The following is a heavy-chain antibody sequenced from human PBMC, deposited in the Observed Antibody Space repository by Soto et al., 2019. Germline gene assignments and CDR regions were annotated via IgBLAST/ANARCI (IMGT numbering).Heavy chain of an antibody. CDR2: ISSSSSYI. CDR3: ARDHSSYYDFWSGYRTLSYYYGMDV. Sequence: GGSPRLSCAASGFTFSSYSMNWVRQAPGKGLEWVSSISSSSSYIYYADSVKGRFTISRDNAKNSLYLQMNSLRAEDTAVYYCARDHSSYYDFWSGYRTLSYYYGMDVWGQGTTVTVSS. D-gene: IGHD3-3*01. CDR1: GFTFSSYS. J-gene: IGHJ6*02. V-gene: IGHV3-21*01.